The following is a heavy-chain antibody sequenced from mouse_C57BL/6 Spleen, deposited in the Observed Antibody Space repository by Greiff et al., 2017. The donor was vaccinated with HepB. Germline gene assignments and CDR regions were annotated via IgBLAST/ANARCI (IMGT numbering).Heavy chain of an antibody. CDR1: GFTFSSYG. CDR3: ARGGGLRLHYFDY. J-gene: IGHJ2*01. Sequence: EVHLVESGGDLVKPGGSLKLSCAASGFTFSSYGMSWVRQTPDKRLEWVATISSGGSYTYYPDSVKGRFTISRDNAKNTLYLQMSSLKSEDTAMYYCARGGGLRLHYFDYWGQGTTLTVSS. V-gene: IGHV5-6*01. CDR2: ISSGGSYT. D-gene: IGHD2-4*01.